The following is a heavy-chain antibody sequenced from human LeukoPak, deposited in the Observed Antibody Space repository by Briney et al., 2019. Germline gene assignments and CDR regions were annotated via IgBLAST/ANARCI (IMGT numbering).Heavy chain of an antibody. J-gene: IGHJ4*02. D-gene: IGHD3-22*01. CDR3: ARSQTGYDSSGYYYDYFDY. V-gene: IGHV4-59*08. CDR2: MSYSGST. CDR1: GGSISSYY. Sequence: PSETLSLTCTVSGGSISSYYWGWIRQPPGKGLEWIGYMSYSGSTNHNPSLKSRVTISLDTSKNQLSLKLISVTAADTAVYYCARSQTGYDSSGYYYDYFDYWGQGTLVTVSS.